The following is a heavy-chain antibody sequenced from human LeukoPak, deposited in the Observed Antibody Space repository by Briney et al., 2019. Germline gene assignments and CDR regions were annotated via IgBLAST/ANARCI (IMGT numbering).Heavy chain of an antibody. CDR3: VRRDNTGWNYFDH. CDR1: GGSINSHY. V-gene: IGHV4-59*08. D-gene: IGHD6-19*01. J-gene: IGHJ4*02. Sequence: SETLSLTCTVSGGSINSHYWSWIRQPPGKGLQWIGDIYYSERTNYNPSLRSRATISVDTSKNQLSLKLTSVLAADTAMYYCVRRDNTGWNYFDHRGQGILVTVSS. CDR2: IYYSERT.